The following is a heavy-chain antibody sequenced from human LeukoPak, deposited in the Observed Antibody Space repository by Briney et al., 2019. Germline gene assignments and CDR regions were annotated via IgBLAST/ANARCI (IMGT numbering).Heavy chain of an antibody. Sequence: GGSLRLSCAASGFTCDDYGMSWVRHAPGKGLEWGTGINWNGGSTVYADYVKGRFTISRDNAKNSLYLQMNSLRAEDTALYYCARDDEDYYGSGSLLAHDYWGQGTLVTVSS. CDR3: ARDDEDYYGSGSLLAHDY. CDR2: INWNGGST. CDR1: GFTCDDYG. D-gene: IGHD3-10*01. J-gene: IGHJ4*02. V-gene: IGHV3-20*04.